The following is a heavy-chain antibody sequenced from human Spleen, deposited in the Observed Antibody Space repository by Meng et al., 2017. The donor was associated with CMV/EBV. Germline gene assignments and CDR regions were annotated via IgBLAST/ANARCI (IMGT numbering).Heavy chain of an antibody. CDR2: INPNSGGT. J-gene: IGHJ4*02. D-gene: IGHD3-22*01. CDR1: GYTFTGYY. V-gene: IGHV1-2*02. CDR3: ARLYYDSSGYYYLDY. Sequence: QVQLVQSGAEVKEPGASVKVSCKASGYTFTGYYMHWVRQAPGQGLEWMGWINPNSGGTNYAQKFQGRVTMTRDTSISTAYMELSRLRSDDTAVYYCARLYYDSSGYYYLDYWGQGTLVTVSS.